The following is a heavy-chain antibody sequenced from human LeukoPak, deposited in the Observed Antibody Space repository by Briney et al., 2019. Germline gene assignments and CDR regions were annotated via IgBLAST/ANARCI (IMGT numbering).Heavy chain of an antibody. J-gene: IGHJ5*02. CDR2: IIPIFGTA. Sequence: SVKVSCKASGGTFSCYAISWVRQAPGQGLEWMGGIIPIFGTANYAQKFQGRVTITADESTSTAYMELSSLRSEDTAVYYCARAGMARINWFDPWGQGTLVTVSS. D-gene: IGHD1-14*01. CDR3: ARAGMARINWFDP. V-gene: IGHV1-69*13. CDR1: GGTFSCYA.